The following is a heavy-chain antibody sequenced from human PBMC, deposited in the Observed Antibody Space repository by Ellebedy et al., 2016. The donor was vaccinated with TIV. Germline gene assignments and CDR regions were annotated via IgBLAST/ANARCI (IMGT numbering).Heavy chain of an antibody. V-gene: IGHV1-46*01. Sequence: ASVKVSCKASGYTFTSYYMYWVRQAPGQGLEWMGTINPSGGSTNYAQKFQGRVTMTRDTSTSTFYMELNSLRSEDTAVYYCARMLVATSNYGMDVWGQGTTVTVSS. CDR1: GYTFTSYY. CDR2: INPSGGST. J-gene: IGHJ6*02. CDR3: ARMLVATSNYGMDV. D-gene: IGHD5-12*01.